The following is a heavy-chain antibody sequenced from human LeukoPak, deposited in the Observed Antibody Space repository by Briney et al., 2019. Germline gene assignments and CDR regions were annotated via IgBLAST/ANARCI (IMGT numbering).Heavy chain of an antibody. CDR2: ISYSGST. J-gene: IGHJ4*02. V-gene: IGHV4-59*01. D-gene: IGHD1-26*01. CDR1: GGSITSYY. CDR3: ARNRWELRTPHFDY. Sequence: KSSETLSLTGSVSGGSITSYYWGWIRQPPGKGLEGIGYISYSGSTIYNSSLKSRVTISLNRSKNHFSLTLSSVTAADTAVYFCARNRWELRTPHFDYWGQGSLVTVSS.